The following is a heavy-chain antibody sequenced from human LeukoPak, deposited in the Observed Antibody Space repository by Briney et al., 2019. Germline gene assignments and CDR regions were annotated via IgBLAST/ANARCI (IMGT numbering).Heavy chain of an antibody. D-gene: IGHD3-10*01. CDR3: AKDMYYYGSGSYYPDY. CDR1: GFTFDDYT. V-gene: IGHV3-43*01. CDR2: ISWDGGST. Sequence: GGSLRLSCAASGFTFDDYTMHWVRQAPGKGLEWVSLISWDGGSTYYADSVKGRFTISRDNSKNSLYLQMNSLRTEDTALYYCAKDMYYYGSGSYYPDYWGQGTLVTVSS. J-gene: IGHJ4*02.